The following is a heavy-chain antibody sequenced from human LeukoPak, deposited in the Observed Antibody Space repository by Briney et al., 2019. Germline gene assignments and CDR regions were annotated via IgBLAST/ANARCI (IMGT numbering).Heavy chain of an antibody. CDR3: AREGGSHYYYYYYMDV. Sequence: ASVKVSCKASGYTFTGYYMHWVRQVPGQGLEWMGRINPNSGGTNYAQKFQGRVTMTRDTSISTAYMELSRVRSDDTAVYYCAREGGSHYYYYYYMDVWGKGTTVTVSS. V-gene: IGHV1-2*06. D-gene: IGHD1-26*01. J-gene: IGHJ6*03. CDR2: INPNSGGT. CDR1: GYTFTGYY.